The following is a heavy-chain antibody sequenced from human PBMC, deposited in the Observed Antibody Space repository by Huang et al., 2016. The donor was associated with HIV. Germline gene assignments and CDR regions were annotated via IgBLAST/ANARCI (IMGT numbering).Heavy chain of an antibody. CDR1: GYTFTRYG. J-gene: IGHJ4*02. Sequence: QVQLVQSGAEVKKPGASVKVSCKASGYTFTRYGISWVRQAPGQGLEWMGWINAYNGNTNYAQKFQGRVTMTTDTSTGTAYMELRSLISDDTVVYYCARDVPGSSWEFDYWGQGTLVTVSP. V-gene: IGHV1-18*01. CDR3: ARDVPGSSWEFDY. D-gene: IGHD6-13*01. CDR2: INAYNGNT.